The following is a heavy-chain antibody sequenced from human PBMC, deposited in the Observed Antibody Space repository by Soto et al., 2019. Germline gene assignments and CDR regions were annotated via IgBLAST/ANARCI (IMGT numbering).Heavy chain of an antibody. CDR1: GFTFSSYA. CDR3: ARDHYYDSSGYSSRSMANDY. D-gene: IGHD3-22*01. CDR2: ISYDGSNK. V-gene: IGHV3-30-3*01. J-gene: IGHJ4*02. Sequence: GGSLRLSCAASGFTFSSYAMHWVRQAPGKGLEWVAVISYDGSNKYYADSVKGRFTISRDNSKNTLYLQMNSLRAEDTAVYYCARDHYYDSSGYSSRSMANDYWGQGTLVTVSS.